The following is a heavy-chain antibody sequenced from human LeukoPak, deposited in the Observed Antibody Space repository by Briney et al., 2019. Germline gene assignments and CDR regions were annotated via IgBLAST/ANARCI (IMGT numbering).Heavy chain of an antibody. CDR3: AKDGPLGVLWFGELPKSAY. Sequence: GRSLRLSCAASGFTFSSYGMHWVRQAPGKGLEWVAVISYDGSNKYYADSVKGRFTISRDNSKNTLYLQMNSLRAEDTAVYYCAKDGPLGVLWFGELPKSAYWGQGTLVSVSS. V-gene: IGHV3-30*18. D-gene: IGHD3-10*01. CDR2: ISYDGSNK. J-gene: IGHJ4*02. CDR1: GFTFSSYG.